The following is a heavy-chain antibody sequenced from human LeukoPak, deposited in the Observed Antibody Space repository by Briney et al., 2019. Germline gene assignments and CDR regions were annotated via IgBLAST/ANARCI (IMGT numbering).Heavy chain of an antibody. J-gene: IGHJ4*02. V-gene: IGHV4-38-2*02. D-gene: IGHD3-22*01. CDR3: ARAGSIYYDSSGYYPAGLFDY. CDR2: IYRSGST. CDR1: GGSISSYY. Sequence: SETLSLTCTVSGGSISSYYWGWIRQPPGKGLEWIGSIYRSGSTYYNPSLKSRVTISVDTSKNQFSLKLSSVTAADTAVYYCARAGSIYYDSSGYYPAGLFDYWGQGTLVTVSS.